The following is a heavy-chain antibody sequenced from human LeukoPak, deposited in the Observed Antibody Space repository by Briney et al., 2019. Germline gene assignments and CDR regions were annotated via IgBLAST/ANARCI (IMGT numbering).Heavy chain of an antibody. CDR2: INAGNGNT. CDR3: ARVAAAAGHQSPLDY. CDR1: GYTFTSYA. D-gene: IGHD6-13*01. J-gene: IGHJ4*02. V-gene: IGHV1-3*01. Sequence: ASVKVSCKASGYTFTSYAMHWVHQAPGQRLEWMGWINAGNGNTKYSQKFQGRVTITRDTSASTAYMELSSLRSEDTAVYYCARVAAAAGHQSPLDYWGQGTLVAVSS.